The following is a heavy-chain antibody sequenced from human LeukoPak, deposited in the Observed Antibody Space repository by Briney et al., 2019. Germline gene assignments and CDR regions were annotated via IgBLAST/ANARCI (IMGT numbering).Heavy chain of an antibody. Sequence: ASVKVSCKTSGYIFINDGISWVRQAPGQGLDWMGWISPKTGNKIYAQKFQARVTLTTDTSTSTAYIELRSLRSDDTATYYCARTPLGSKHAFDIWGQGTMVTVSS. CDR2: ISPKTGNK. CDR1: GYIFINDG. J-gene: IGHJ3*02. CDR3: ARTPLGSKHAFDI. D-gene: IGHD7-27*01. V-gene: IGHV1-18*01.